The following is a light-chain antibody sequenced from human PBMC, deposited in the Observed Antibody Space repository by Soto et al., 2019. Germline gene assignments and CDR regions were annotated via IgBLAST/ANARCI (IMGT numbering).Light chain of an antibody. J-gene: IGKJ4*01. CDR3: QEYNDGRPIT. CDR2: GSS. Sequence: IVMTQSPATLSVSPGERATLSCRASQSISTKLAWYQQKPGQAPRLLIYGSSTRATGIPVRFSGSGSGTEFTLTITSLQVEDFAVYYCQEYNDGRPITFGGGTKMEIK. CDR1: QSISTK. V-gene: IGKV3-15*01.